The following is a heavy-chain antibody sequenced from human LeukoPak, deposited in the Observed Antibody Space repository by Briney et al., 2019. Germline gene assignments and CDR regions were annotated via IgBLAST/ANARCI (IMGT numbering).Heavy chain of an antibody. J-gene: IGHJ4*02. D-gene: IGHD3-22*01. CDR2: ISLSGYT. V-gene: IGHV4-4*02. CDR1: GGSITTTNY. Sequence: SGTLSLTCGVSGGSITTTNYWSWVRQSPGRGLEWIGEISLSGYTGFNPSLRGRVTMSLDESKNHLSLTLTSVTAADTAVYYCARTMIVRAKPFDYWGQGTLVTVSS. CDR3: ARTMIVRAKPFDY.